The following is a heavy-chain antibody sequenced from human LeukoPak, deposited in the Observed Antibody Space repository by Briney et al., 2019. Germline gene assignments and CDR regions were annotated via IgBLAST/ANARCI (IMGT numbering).Heavy chain of an antibody. CDR2: IYPRDGST. J-gene: IGHJ4*02. V-gene: IGHV1-46*01. CDR1: GYTFTSNY. CDR3: ARDQEGFDY. Sequence: ASVKVSCKASGYTFTSNYIHWVRQAPGQGLEWMGMIYPRDGSTSYAQKFQGRVTVTRDTSTSTVHMELSGLRSEDTAVYYCARDQEGFDYWGQGTLVAVSS.